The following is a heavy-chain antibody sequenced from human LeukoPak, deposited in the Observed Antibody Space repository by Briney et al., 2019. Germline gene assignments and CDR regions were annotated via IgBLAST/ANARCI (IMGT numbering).Heavy chain of an antibody. D-gene: IGHD1-26*01. Sequence: SETLSLTCTVSGGSISSGSYYWSWIRQPAGEGLEWIGRIYTSGSTNYNPSLKSRVTISVDTSKNQFSLKLSSVTAADTAVYYCARVNTKWELRYNGPYYYYYMDVWGKGTTVTISS. J-gene: IGHJ6*03. CDR1: GGSISSGSYY. V-gene: IGHV4-61*02. CDR2: IYTSGST. CDR3: ARVNTKWELRYNGPYYYYYMDV.